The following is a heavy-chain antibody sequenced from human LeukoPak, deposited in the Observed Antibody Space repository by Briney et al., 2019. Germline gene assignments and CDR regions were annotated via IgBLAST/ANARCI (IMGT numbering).Heavy chain of an antibody. CDR2: ISYDGSKK. D-gene: IGHD5-18*01. CDR1: GFTFSNYG. J-gene: IGHJ5*02. Sequence: GRSLRLSCAASGFTFSNYGIHWVRQGPGKGLEWVAVISYDGSKKYYADSVKGRFTISRDSSKNTVDLQMSSLRAEDTALYYCARDVDTRGHYARFDPWGQGTLSPSPQ. V-gene: IGHV3-33*05. CDR3: ARDVDTRGHYARFDP.